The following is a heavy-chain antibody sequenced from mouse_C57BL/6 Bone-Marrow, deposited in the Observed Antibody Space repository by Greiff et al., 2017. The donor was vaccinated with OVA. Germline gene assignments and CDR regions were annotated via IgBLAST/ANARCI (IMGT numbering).Heavy chain of an antibody. V-gene: IGHV1-26*01. CDR2: INPNNGGT. D-gene: IGHD4-1*01. Sequence: EVQLQQSGPELVKPGASVKISCKASGNTFTDYYMNWVKQSHGQSLEWLGDINPNNGGTSYNQKFKGKATLTVEKSSSTAYMELRSLTSEDSAVYYCASKGETGYYFDYWGQGTTLTVSS. J-gene: IGHJ2*01. CDR1: GNTFTDYY. CDR3: ASKGETGYYFDY.